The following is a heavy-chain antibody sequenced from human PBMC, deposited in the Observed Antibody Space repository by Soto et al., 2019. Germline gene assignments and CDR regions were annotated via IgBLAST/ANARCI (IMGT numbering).Heavy chain of an antibody. D-gene: IGHD6-19*01. CDR2: IRVGGGDT. CDR3: AKCSVGTVRSSGWCNWFDP. CDR1: GFTFSSSA. Sequence: EVRLLESGGGLAQPGGSLRLSCAASGFTFSSSAMNWVRQAPGKGLEWVSSIRVGGGDTFYADSVRGRFTVSRGISRNTLYLQMNSLRAEDTAIYYCAKCSVGTVRSSGWCNWFDPWGQGTLVTVSS. V-gene: IGHV3-23*01. J-gene: IGHJ5*02.